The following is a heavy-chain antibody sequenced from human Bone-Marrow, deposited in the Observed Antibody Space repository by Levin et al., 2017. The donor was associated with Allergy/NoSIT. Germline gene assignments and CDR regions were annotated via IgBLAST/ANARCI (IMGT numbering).Heavy chain of an antibody. D-gene: IGHD3-3*01. V-gene: IGHV4-59*01. J-gene: IGHJ4*02. CDR3: ARDSSMTIFGATHAENYFDY. Sequence: SETLSLTCTVSGGSISSYYWSWIRQPPGKGLEWIGYIYYSGSTNYNPSLKSRVTISVDTSKNQFSLKLSSVTAADTAVYYCARDSSMTIFGATHAENYFDYWGQGTLVTVSS. CDR2: IYYSGST. CDR1: GGSISSYY.